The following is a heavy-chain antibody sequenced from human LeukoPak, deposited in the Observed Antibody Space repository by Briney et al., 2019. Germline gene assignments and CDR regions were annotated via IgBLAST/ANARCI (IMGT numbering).Heavy chain of an antibody. D-gene: IGHD3-22*01. V-gene: IGHV3-23*01. Sequence: GGSLRLSCAASGFTFSSYAMSWVRQAPGKGLEWVSAISGSGGSTYYADSVKGRFTISRDNSKNTLYLQMNSLRAEDTAVYYCAKPGSITMIVVVITDFDYWGQGTLVTVSS. CDR2: ISGSGGST. CDR3: AKPGSITMIVVVITDFDY. CDR1: GFTFSSYA. J-gene: IGHJ4*02.